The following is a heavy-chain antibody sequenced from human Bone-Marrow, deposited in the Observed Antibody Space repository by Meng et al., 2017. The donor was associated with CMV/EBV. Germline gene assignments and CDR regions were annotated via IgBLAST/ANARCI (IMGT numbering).Heavy chain of an antibody. CDR2: MNPNTGKA. CDR1: GYSFTKYD. D-gene: IGHD5-12*01. J-gene: IGHJ4*02. CDR3: AKDRPSSGYALDY. Sequence: ASVKVSCKASGYSFTKYDINWVRQAPGRGLEWMGWMNPNTGKAGYAEKLQGRVTMTRSTSISTAYMELSSLTSEDTAVYYCAKDRPSSGYALDYWGQGYQVTVYS. V-gene: IGHV1-8*01.